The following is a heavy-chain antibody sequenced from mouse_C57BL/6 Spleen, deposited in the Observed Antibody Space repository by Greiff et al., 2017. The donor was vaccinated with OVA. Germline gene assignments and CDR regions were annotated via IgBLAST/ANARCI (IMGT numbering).Heavy chain of an antibody. V-gene: IGHV1-82*01. CDR1: GYAFSSSW. Sequence: QVQLQQSGPELVKPGASVKISCKASGYAFSSSWMNWVKQRPGKGLEWIGRIYPGDGDTNYNGKFKGKATLTADKSSSTAYMQLSSPTSEDSAVYFCARQLSPYYFDYWGQGTTLTVSS. CDR3: ARQLSPYYFDY. J-gene: IGHJ2*01. CDR2: IYPGDGDT. D-gene: IGHD3-1*01.